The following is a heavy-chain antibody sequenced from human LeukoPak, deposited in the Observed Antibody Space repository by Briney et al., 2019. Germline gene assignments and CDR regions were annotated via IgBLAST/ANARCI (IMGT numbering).Heavy chain of an antibody. CDR3: AKGSLGHCSGSTCYPLDY. V-gene: IGHV3-23*01. Sequence: GGSPRLSCAASGFTFSYYAMSWVRRAPGKRLEWVSAISGSDAGTYHADSVKGRFTISRDNSKSTLYLLMNSLRAEDTAVYYCAKGSLGHCSGSTCYPLDYWGQGTLVTVSS. J-gene: IGHJ4*02. CDR2: ISGSDAGT. D-gene: IGHD2-2*01. CDR1: GFTFSYYA.